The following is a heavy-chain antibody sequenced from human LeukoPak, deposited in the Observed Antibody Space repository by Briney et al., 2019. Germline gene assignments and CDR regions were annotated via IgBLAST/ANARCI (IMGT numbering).Heavy chain of an antibody. D-gene: IGHD3-3*01. CDR2: IYSGGST. J-gene: IGHJ4*02. V-gene: IGHV3-66*01. Sequence: PGGSLRLSCAASGFTVSTNYLSWVRQAPGKGLEWISVIYSGGSTYYADSVKGRFTISRDNSKNTLYLHMNSLRAEDTAVYYCAKDLEYAYYFDSWGQGTLLTVSS. CDR3: AKDLEYAYYFDS. CDR1: GFTVSTNY.